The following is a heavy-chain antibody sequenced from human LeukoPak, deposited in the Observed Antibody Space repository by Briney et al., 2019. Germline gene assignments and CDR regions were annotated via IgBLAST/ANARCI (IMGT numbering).Heavy chain of an antibody. CDR1: GGSFSGYY. V-gene: IGHV4-34*01. Sequence: SETLSLTCAVYGGSFSGYYWSWIRQPPGKGLEWIGEINHSGSTNYNPSLKSRVTISVDTSKNQFSLKLSSVTAADTAVYYCLRKYGLGNWFGPWGQGTLVNVSS. CDR3: LRKYGLGNWFGP. J-gene: IGHJ5*02. D-gene: IGHD3/OR15-3a*01. CDR2: INHSGST.